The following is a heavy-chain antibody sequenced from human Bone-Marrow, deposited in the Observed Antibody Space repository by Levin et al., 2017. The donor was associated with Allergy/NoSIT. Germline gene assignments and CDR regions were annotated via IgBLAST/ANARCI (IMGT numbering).Heavy chain of an antibody. CDR3: AFLGY. CDR1: GFTFRSYW. Sequence: LSLTCAASGFTFRSYWMSWVRQAPGKGLEWVANIKQDGSEKYYVDSVKGRFTISRDNAKNSLYLQMNSLRAEDTAVYYCAFLGYWGQGTLVTVSS. CDR2: IKQDGSEK. J-gene: IGHJ4*02. D-gene: IGHD3-3*01. V-gene: IGHV3-7*01.